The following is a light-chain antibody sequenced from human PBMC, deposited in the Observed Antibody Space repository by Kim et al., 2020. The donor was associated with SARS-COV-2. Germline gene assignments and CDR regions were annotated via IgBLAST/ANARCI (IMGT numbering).Light chain of an antibody. CDR3: QQYNNWPIT. V-gene: IGKV3-15*01. J-gene: IGKJ5*01. CDR1: QSVSSN. Sequence: EIVMTQSPATLSVSPGERATLSCRASQSVSSNLAWFQQKPGQAPRFLIFDASTRATGIPARFGGSGSGTEFTLTISSLQSEDFAVYYCQQYNNWPITFGQGTRLEIK. CDR2: DAS.